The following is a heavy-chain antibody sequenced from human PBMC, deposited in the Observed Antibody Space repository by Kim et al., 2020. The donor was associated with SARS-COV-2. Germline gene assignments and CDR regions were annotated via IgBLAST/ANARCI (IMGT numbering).Heavy chain of an antibody. J-gene: IGHJ3*02. D-gene: IGHD6-13*01. Sequence: SETLSLTCTVSGGSISSGGYYWSWIRQHPGKGLEWIGYIYYSGSTYYNPSLKSRVTISVDTSKNQFSLKLSSVTAADTAVYYCARGRGYGGAFDIWGQGTMVTVSS. V-gene: IGHV4-31*03. CDR1: GGSISSGGYY. CDR2: IYYSGST. CDR3: ARGRGYGGAFDI.